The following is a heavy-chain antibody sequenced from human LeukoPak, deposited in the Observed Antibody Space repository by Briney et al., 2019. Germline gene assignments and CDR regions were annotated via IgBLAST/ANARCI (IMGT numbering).Heavy chain of an antibody. CDR1: GFPFTSGFTFSDHY. D-gene: IGHD2-8*02. J-gene: IGHJ4*02. CDR3: ARGGTGAFDY. CDR2: ISSTSAYT. V-gene: IGHV3-11*06. Sequence: GGSLRLSCAASGFPFTSGFTFSDHYMSWIRQAPGKGLEGVSYISSTSAYTSYADSVKGRFTISRDNANNSLFLQMNGLRAEDTAIYYCARGGTGAFDYWGQGTLVTVSS.